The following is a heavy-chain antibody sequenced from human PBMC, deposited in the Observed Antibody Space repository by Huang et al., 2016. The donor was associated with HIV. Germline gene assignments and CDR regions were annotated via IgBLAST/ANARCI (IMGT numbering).Heavy chain of an antibody. V-gene: IGHV2-5*02. J-gene: IGHJ4*02. Sequence: QITLKESGPTLVKPTQTLTLTCTFSGFSLSAGEVGVGWIRPPPGKALEWLALIYWDDDRRYSTSLKSRLTITKDSSINQVVLAMTNMDPMDTATYYCAHSAYDTSGYFFRMHFDFWGQGTLVTVSS. CDR1: GFSLSAGEVG. CDR3: AHSAYDTSGYFFRMHFDF. CDR2: IYWDDDR. D-gene: IGHD3-22*01.